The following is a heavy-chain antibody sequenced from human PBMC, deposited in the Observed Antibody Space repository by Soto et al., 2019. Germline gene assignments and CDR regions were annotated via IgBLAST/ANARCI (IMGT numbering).Heavy chain of an antibody. Sequence: EVQLVESGGGLVQPGGSLRLSCTASGFIVSDTYVNWVRQAPGKGLEWVSVISNRGDTHYADSVRGRFSLSRDISDNTLHLQMNNLRVEDTAVYYSAREHRYCRGGSCSITGDAYDIWGQGTMVTVSS. CDR2: ISNRGDT. V-gene: IGHV3-66*01. D-gene: IGHD2-15*01. CDR1: GFIVSDTY. CDR3: AREHRYCRGGSCSITGDAYDI. J-gene: IGHJ3*02.